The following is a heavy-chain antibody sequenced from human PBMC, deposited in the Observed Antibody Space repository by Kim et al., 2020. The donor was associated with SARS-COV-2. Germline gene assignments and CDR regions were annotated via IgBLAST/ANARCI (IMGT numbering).Heavy chain of an antibody. CDR1: GGSISSSSYY. Sequence: SETLSLTCTVSGGSISSSSYYWGWIRQPPGKGLEWIGSIYYSGSTYYNPSLKSRVTISVDTSKNQFSLKLSSVTAADTAVYYCARHPRELSTNDYWGQGTLVTVSS. CDR3: ARHPRELSTNDY. D-gene: IGHD3-16*02. CDR2: IYYSGST. J-gene: IGHJ4*02. V-gene: IGHV4-39*01.